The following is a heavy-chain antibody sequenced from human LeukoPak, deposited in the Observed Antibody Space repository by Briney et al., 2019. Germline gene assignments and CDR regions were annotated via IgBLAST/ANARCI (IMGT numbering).Heavy chain of an antibody. CDR2: ISSSSSYI. D-gene: IGHD3-22*01. V-gene: IGHV3-21*01. CDR1: GFTFSSYS. CDR3: ARARYDSSGPYDKYYFDY. Sequence: GGSLRLSCAASGFTFSSYSMNWVRQAPGKGLEWVSSISSSSSYIYYADSVEGRFTISRDNAKNSLYLQMNSLRAEDTAVYYCARARYDSSGPYDKYYFDYWGQGTLVTVSS. J-gene: IGHJ4*02.